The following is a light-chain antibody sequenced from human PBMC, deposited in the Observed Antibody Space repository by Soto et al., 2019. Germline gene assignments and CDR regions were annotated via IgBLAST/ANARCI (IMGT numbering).Light chain of an antibody. Sequence: QSVLTQPASVSGSPGQSVTISCTGTSADVGSFNLVSWFQQHPGKAPRLIIYEVTKRPSGVSSRFSGSKSGNTASLTLSGLQAEDEADYYCCSYAGRITLVFGVGTQLTVL. CDR1: SADVGSFNL. CDR2: EVT. J-gene: IGLJ2*01. CDR3: CSYAGRITLV. V-gene: IGLV2-23*02.